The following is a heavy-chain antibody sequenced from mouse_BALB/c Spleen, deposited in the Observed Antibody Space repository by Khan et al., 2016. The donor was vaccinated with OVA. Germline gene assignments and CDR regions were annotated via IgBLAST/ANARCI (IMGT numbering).Heavy chain of an antibody. CDR2: IYPGNTDT. CDR1: GYTFTSYW. J-gene: IGHJ3*01. Sequence: DVQLQESGTVLARPGASVKMSCKASGYTFTSYWMHWVKQRPGQGLEWIGDIYPGNTDTNYNQKFQGKVKLTAVTSNSTAYMELRSLTNAASAVSYCTSRNCGSAWFAYWGQGTLVTVSA. D-gene: IGHD6-1*01. V-gene: IGHV1-5*01. CDR3: TSRNCGSAWFAY.